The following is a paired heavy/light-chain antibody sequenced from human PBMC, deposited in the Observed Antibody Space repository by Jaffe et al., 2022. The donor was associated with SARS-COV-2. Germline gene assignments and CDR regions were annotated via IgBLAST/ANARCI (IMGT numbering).Heavy chain of an antibody. V-gene: IGHV4-39*01. D-gene: IGHD6-13*01. CDR2: IYYSGTT. J-gene: IGHJ4*02. CDR1: GASISSNSHY. CDR3: ASLTGHTSSWYGYYFDH. Sequence: QLQLQESGPGLVKPSETLSLTCTVSGASISSNSHYWGWIRQHPGKGPEWIGSIYYSGTTYYSPSLKSRVTISADTSKNQFSLRLNSVTAADTAVYSCASLTGHTSSWYGYYFDHWGQGTLVTVSS.
Light chain of an antibody. CDR1: KLGDRY. Sequence: SYELTQPPSVSVSPGQTGSITCSGNKLGDRYASWYQQKPGQSPVMVIYENDKRPSGIPERFSGSNSGNTATLTISGTQPMDEGDYYCQAWDSGTVVFGGGTKLTVL. J-gene: IGLJ2*01. V-gene: IGLV3-1*01. CDR3: QAWDSGTVV. CDR2: END.